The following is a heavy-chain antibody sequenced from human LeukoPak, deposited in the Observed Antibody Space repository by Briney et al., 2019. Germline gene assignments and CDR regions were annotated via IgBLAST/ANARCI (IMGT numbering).Heavy chain of an antibody. V-gene: IGHV4-39*01. Sequence: SETLSLTCTVSGGSISSSSYYWGWIRQPPGKGLEWIGSINYSGGTYYNPSLKSRVTISVDTSKNQFSLKLNSVTAADTAVYYCARQQSEYSSSWSSYYYYGMDVWGQGTTVTVSS. CDR2: INYSGGT. J-gene: IGHJ6*02. CDR1: GGSISSSSYY. CDR3: ARQQSEYSSSWSSYYYYGMDV. D-gene: IGHD6-13*01.